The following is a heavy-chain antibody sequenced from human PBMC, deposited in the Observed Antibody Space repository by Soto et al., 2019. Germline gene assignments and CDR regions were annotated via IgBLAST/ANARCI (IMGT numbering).Heavy chain of an antibody. CDR3: ASSTTVTTGYYGMDV. D-gene: IGHD4-17*01. CDR2: IIPIFGTA. CDR1: GGTFSSYA. V-gene: IGHV1-69*13. J-gene: IGHJ6*02. Sequence: SVKVSCKASGGTFSSYAISWVRQAPGQGLEWMGGIIPIFGTANYAQKFQGRVTITADESTSTAYMELSSLRSEDTAVYYCASSTTVTTGYYGMDVWGQGTTVTVSS.